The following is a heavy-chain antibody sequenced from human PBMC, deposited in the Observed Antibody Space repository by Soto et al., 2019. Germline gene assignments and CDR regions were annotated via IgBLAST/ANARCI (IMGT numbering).Heavy chain of an antibody. Sequence: WGWIRQPPGKGLEWIGTIYYSGSTYYNPSLKSRVTISVDTSRNQFSLKVRSVTAADTAVYYCARQGSGGSSYADDWFDPWGQGTLVTVSS. CDR2: IYYSGST. D-gene: IGHD2-15*01. V-gene: IGHV4-39*01. CDR3: ARQGSGGSSYADDWFDP. J-gene: IGHJ5*02.